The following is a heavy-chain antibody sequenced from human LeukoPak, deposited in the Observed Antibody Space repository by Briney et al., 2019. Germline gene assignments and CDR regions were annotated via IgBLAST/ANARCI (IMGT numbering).Heavy chain of an antibody. Sequence: KSSETLSLTCTVSGGSISSSSYYWGWIRQPPGKGLEWIGSIYYSGSTYYNPSLKSRVTISVDTSKNQFSLKLSSVTAADTAVYYCARDALNYDSSGRYWYFDLWGRGTLVTVSS. V-gene: IGHV4-39*07. CDR1: GGSISSSSYY. J-gene: IGHJ2*01. CDR3: ARDALNYDSSGRYWYFDL. CDR2: IYYSGST. D-gene: IGHD3-22*01.